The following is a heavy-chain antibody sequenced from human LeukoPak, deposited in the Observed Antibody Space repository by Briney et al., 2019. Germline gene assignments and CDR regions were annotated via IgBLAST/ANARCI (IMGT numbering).Heavy chain of an antibody. J-gene: IGHJ4*02. D-gene: IGHD3-16*02. V-gene: IGHV4-34*01. Sequence: SETLSLTRAVYGGSFSGYYWSWIRQPPGKGLEWIGEINHSGSTNYNPSLKSRVTISVDTSKNQFSLKLSSVTAADTAVYYCASLSPELSFLDYWGQGTLVTVSS. CDR3: ASLSPELSFLDY. CDR1: GGSFSGYY. CDR2: INHSGST.